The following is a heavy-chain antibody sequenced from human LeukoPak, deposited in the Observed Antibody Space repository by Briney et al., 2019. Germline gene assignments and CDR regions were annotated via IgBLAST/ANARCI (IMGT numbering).Heavy chain of an antibody. CDR2: INPNSGGT. CDR3: ARGGLWLGELHYYYYYGMDV. Sequence: GASVKVSCKASGYTFTNYGVNWVRQAPGQGLEWMGWINPNSGGTNYAQKFRGRVTMTRDTSISTAYMELSRLRSDDTAVYYCARGGLWLGELHYYYYYGMDVWGQGTTVTVSS. V-gene: IGHV1-2*02. D-gene: IGHD3-10*01. CDR1: GYTFTNYG. J-gene: IGHJ6*02.